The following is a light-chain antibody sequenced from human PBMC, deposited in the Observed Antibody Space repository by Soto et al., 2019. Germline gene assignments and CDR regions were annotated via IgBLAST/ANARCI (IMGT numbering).Light chain of an antibody. V-gene: IGKV1-5*01. J-gene: IGKJ5*01. CDR3: QQRSNWPPIT. CDR1: ESIRTW. Sequence: DNQIAQSPSTLSASIGDRVTITCRASESIRTWLAWYQHKPGKAPKFLIYDASTLESGVPSRFSGSGSGTDFTLTISSLEPEDFAVYYCQQRSNWPPITFGQGTRLEIK. CDR2: DAS.